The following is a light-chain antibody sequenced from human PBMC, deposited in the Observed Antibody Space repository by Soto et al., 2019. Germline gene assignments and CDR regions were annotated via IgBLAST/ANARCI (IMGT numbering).Light chain of an antibody. Sequence: VLTQPPSVSVAPEKTATITCGGNNIGNKRVHWYRQKPGQAPVLLISYDSDRPSGIPERFSGSNSENTATLTISRVEAGDEADYYCQVWDIMTDNYVFGSGIKLTVL. CDR3: QVWDIMTDNYV. V-gene: IGLV3-21*04. J-gene: IGLJ1*01. CDR2: YDS. CDR1: NIGNKR.